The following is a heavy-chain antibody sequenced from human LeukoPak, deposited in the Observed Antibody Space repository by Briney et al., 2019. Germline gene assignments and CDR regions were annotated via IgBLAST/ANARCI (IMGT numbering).Heavy chain of an antibody. J-gene: IGHJ4*02. CDR2: IKQDGSER. CDR1: GFTYTNYW. V-gene: IGHV3-7*01. Sequence: GGSLRLSCAASGFTYTNYWVSWFRQAPGQGLEWVASIKQDGSERYYVDSVKGRFTISRDNAKNSLFLQLSSLRVEDTAVYYCAKGNIAVADYWGQGTLVTVSS. CDR3: AKGNIAVADY. D-gene: IGHD6-19*01.